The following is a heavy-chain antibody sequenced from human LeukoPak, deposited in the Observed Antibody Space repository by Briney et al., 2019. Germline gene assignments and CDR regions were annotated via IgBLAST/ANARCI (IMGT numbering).Heavy chain of an antibody. J-gene: IGHJ1*01. CDR3: ATNGWYCLDH. V-gene: IGHV4-30-4*08. CDR2: IYYSGST. CDR1: GGSISSGDYY. D-gene: IGHD6-19*01. Sequence: PSQTLSLTCTVSGGSISSGDYYWSWIRQPPGKGLEWIGYIYYSGSTNYNPSLKSRVTISVDTSNNHFSLRLTSVTAADTAVYYCATNGWYCLDHWGQGALVTVSS.